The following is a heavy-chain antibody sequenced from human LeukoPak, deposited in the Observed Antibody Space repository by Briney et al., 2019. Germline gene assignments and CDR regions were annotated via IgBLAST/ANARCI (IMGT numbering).Heavy chain of an antibody. CDR2: IYYSGST. V-gene: IGHV4-39*01. CDR3: ARQGYSNYVKSPFDY. CDR1: GGSISSSSYY. D-gene: IGHD4-11*01. J-gene: IGHJ4*02. Sequence: PSETLSLTCTVSGGSISSSSYYWGWIRQPPGKGLEWIGSIYYSGSTYYNPSLKSRVTISVDTSKNQFSLKLSSVTAADTAVYYCARQGYSNYVKSPFDYWGQGTLVTVSS.